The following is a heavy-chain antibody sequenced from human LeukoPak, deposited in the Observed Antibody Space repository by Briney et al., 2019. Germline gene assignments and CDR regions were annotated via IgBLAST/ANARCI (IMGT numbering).Heavy chain of an antibody. CDR3: AKRDIVVVPASAAFDI. Sequence: GGSLRLSCAASGFTFSSYAMSWVRQAPGKGLEWVSAISGSGGSTYYADSVKGRFTISRDNSKNTLYLQMNSLRAEDTAVYYCAKRDIVVVPASAAFDIWGQGTMFTVSS. CDR1: GFTFSSYA. V-gene: IGHV3-23*01. D-gene: IGHD2-2*01. CDR2: ISGSGGST. J-gene: IGHJ3*02.